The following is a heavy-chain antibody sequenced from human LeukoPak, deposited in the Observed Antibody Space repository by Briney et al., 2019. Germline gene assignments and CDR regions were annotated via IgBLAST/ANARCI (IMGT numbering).Heavy chain of an antibody. CDR2: INPSGGST. CDR3: ARTYYYDSSGSPRLDY. J-gene: IGHJ4*02. Sequence: ASVKVSCKASGYTFTSYYMHWVRQAPGQGLEWMGIINPSGGSTNYAQKLQGRVTMTTDTSTSTAYMELRSLRSDDTAVYYCARTYYYDSSGSPRLDYWGQGTLVTVSS. V-gene: IGHV1-46*01. D-gene: IGHD3-22*01. CDR1: GYTFTSYY.